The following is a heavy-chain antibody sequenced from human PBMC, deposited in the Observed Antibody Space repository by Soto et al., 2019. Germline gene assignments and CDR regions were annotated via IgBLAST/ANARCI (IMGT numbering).Heavy chain of an antibody. CDR1: GFTFSTYD. J-gene: IGHJ4*02. CDR2: ISSDGSNE. CDR3: AKDLGDSSADDGADY. Sequence: ESGGGVVQPGRSLRLSCAASGFTFSTYDMHWVRQAPGKGLEWVAVISSDGSNEYYADSVKGRFTISRDNSKNTLYVQMNSLRAEETAVYYCAKDLGDSSADDGADYWGQGTLVTVSS. V-gene: IGHV3-30*18. D-gene: IGHD6-25*01.